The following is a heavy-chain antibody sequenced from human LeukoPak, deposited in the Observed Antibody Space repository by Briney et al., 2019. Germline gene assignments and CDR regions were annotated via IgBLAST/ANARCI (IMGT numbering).Heavy chain of an antibody. Sequence: SETLSLTCTVSGGSISSYYWSWIRQPPGRERGGMGYIYYSGSTNYNPSLKSRVTISVDTSKNQFSLKLSSVTAADTAVYYCARSQFEKYYYYGMDVWGQGTTVTVSS. CDR3: ARSQFEKYYYYGMDV. J-gene: IGHJ6*02. D-gene: IGHD5-24*01. CDR1: GGSISSYY. CDR2: IYYSGST. V-gene: IGHV4-59*01.